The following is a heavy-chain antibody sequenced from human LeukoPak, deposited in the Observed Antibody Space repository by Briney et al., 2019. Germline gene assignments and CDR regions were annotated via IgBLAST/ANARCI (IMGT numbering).Heavy chain of an antibody. CDR2: IYYSGST. Sequence: SEPLSLTCTVSGGSIRSSSYYWGWIRQPPGKGLEWIGNIYYSGSTFYNPSLKSRVTISVDTSKNQFSLKLSSVTAADTAVYYCARVGTATSYVSTMAFFDYRGQGTLVTVSS. CDR3: ARVGTATSYVSTMAFFDY. J-gene: IGHJ4*02. V-gene: IGHV4-39*07. D-gene: IGHD3-10*01. CDR1: GGSIRSSSYY.